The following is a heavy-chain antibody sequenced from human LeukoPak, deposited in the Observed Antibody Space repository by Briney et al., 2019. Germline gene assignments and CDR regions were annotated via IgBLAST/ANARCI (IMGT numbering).Heavy chain of an antibody. V-gene: IGHV1-18*01. D-gene: IGHD2-21*02. J-gene: IGHJ4*02. CDR2: ISAYNGNT. CDR1: GYTFTGYG. CDR3: ARDLIETYCGGDCHPTLFDY. Sequence: ASVKVSCKPSGYTFTGYGISWVRQAPGEGLEWMGWISAYNGNTNYAQKLQGRVTMTTDTSTSTAYMELRSLRSDDTAVYYCARDLIETYCGGDCHPTLFDYWGQGTLVTVSS.